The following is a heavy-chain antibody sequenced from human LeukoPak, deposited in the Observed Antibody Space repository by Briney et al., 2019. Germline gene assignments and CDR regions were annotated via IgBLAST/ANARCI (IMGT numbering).Heavy chain of an antibody. V-gene: IGHV4-30-4*08. CDR1: GGSISSSSYY. J-gene: IGHJ2*01. CDR2: IYYSGST. Sequence: SETLSLTCTVSGGSISSSSYYWGWIRQPPGKGLEWIGYIYYSGSTYHNPSLQSRVTISVDTSKDQFSLKLSSVTAADTAIYYCARAFRGGIAGWHFDLWGRGTLVTVSS. CDR3: ARAFRGGIAGWHFDL. D-gene: IGHD4-23*01.